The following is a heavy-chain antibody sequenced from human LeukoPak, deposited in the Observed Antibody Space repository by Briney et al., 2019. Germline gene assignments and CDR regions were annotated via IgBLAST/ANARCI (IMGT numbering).Heavy chain of an antibody. V-gene: IGHV3-23*01. D-gene: IGHD3-22*01. CDR3: AKGSGYYLGRRGYYFDY. J-gene: IGHJ4*02. CDR2: ISGSGGST. CDR1: GFTFSSYA. Sequence: GGSLRLSCAASGFTFSSYAMSWVRQAPGKGLEWVSAISGSGGSTYYADSVKGRFTISRDNSKNTLYLQMNSLRAEDTAVYYCAKGSGYYLGRRGYYFDYWGQGTLVTVSS.